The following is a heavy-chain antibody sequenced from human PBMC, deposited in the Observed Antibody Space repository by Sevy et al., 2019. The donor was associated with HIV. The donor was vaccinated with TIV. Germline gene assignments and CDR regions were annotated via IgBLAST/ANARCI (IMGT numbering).Heavy chain of an antibody. Sequence: SETLSLTCTVSGGSISSYYWSWIRQPPGKGLEWIGYIYYSGSTNYNPSLKSRVTISVDTSKNQFPLKLSSMTAADTAAYYCARRYYGDYFGYYYYYMDVWGKGTTVTVSS. CDR2: IYYSGST. CDR1: GGSISSYY. CDR3: ARRYYGDYFGYYYYYMDV. D-gene: IGHD4-17*01. J-gene: IGHJ6*03. V-gene: IGHV4-59*01.